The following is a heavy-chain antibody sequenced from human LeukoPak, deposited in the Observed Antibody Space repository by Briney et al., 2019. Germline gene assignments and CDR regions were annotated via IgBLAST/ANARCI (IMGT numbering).Heavy chain of an antibody. D-gene: IGHD6-19*01. CDR3: AREDSGWYLRNFDY. Sequence: ASVKVSCKASGYTFTGYYMHWVRQGPGQGIEWMGWINPNSGGTNYAQTFQGRVTMTRDTSISTAYMELSRLRSDDTAVYYCAREDSGWYLRNFDYWGQGTLVTVSS. V-gene: IGHV1-2*02. CDR1: GYTFTGYY. CDR2: INPNSGGT. J-gene: IGHJ4*02.